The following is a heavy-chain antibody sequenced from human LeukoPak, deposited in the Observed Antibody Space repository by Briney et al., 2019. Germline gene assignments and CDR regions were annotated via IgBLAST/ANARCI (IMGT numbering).Heavy chain of an antibody. CDR2: IYYSGST. Sequence: SETLSLTCTVSGGSISSSNYYWGWIRQPPGKGLEWIGSIYYSGSTYYNPSLKSRVTISVDTSKNQFSLHLNSVTPEDTAVYYCVREVTVAGWFDPWGQGTPVTVSS. D-gene: IGHD6-19*01. J-gene: IGHJ5*02. CDR1: GGSISSSNYY. V-gene: IGHV4-39*02. CDR3: VREVTVAGWFDP.